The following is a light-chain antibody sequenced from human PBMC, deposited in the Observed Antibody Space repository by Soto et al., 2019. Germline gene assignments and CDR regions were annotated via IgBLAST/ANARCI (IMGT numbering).Light chain of an antibody. CDR2: EVS. V-gene: IGKV2-30*01. Sequence: DVVMPQSPLPLPVTLGQPASISCRSSRSLVYSDGNTSLNWFQQRPGQSPSRLIFEVSNRDSGVPDRFCGSASGTDFTLKISRVEAEYVGVYYCMKGTHWPHTFGQGTKVETK. CDR1: RSLVYSDGNTS. CDR3: MKGTHWPHT. J-gene: IGKJ1*01.